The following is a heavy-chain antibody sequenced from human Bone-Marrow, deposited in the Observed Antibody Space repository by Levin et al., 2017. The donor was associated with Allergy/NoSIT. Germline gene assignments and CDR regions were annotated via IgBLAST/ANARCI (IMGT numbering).Heavy chain of an antibody. Sequence: GESLKISCKASGYTFTSYGISWVRQAPGQGLEWMGWISAYNGNTNYAQKLQGRVTMTTDTSTSTAYMELRSLRSDDTAVYYCARGSKLLWFGESIDYWGQGTLVTVSS. CDR1: GYTFTSYG. J-gene: IGHJ4*02. V-gene: IGHV1-18*01. CDR3: ARGSKLLWFGESIDY. D-gene: IGHD3-10*01. CDR2: ISAYNGNT.